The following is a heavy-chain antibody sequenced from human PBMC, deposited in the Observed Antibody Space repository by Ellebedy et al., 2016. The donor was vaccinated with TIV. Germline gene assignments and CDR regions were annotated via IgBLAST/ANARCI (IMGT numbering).Heavy chain of an antibody. CDR1: GGTFSSYA. CDR3: ASHPIGFSWFTP. Sequence: AASVKVSCKASGGTFSSYAISWVRQAPGQGLEWMGRIIPILGIANYAQKFQGRVTITADKSTSTAYMGLSSLRSEDTAVYYCASHPIGFSWFTPWGQGTLVTVSS. CDR2: IIPILGIA. J-gene: IGHJ5*02. D-gene: IGHD3-10*01. V-gene: IGHV1-69*04.